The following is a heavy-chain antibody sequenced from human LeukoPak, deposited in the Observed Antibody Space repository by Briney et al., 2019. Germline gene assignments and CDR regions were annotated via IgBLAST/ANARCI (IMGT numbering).Heavy chain of an antibody. CDR1: GGSISSYY. CDR3: ARASPCGGSCYYYGMDV. CDR2: IYTSGST. D-gene: IGHD2-15*01. V-gene: IGHV4-4*07. J-gene: IGHJ6*02. Sequence: SETLSLTCTVSGGSISSYYWSWIRQPAGKGLEWIGRIYTSGSTNSNPSLKSRVTMSVDTSKNQFSLKLSSVTAADTAVHYCARASPCGGSCYYYGMDVWGQGTTVTVSS.